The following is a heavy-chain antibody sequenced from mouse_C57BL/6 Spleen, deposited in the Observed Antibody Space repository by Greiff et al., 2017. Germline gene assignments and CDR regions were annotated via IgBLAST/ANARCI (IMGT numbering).Heavy chain of an antibody. Sequence: QVQLKESGPELVKPGASVKISCKASGYAFSSSWMNWVKQRPGKGLEWIGRIYPGDGDTNYNGKFKGKATLTVDKSSSTAYMQLRSLTAEDSAVYACERHERATTERHAMDYWGQGTSVTVSS. D-gene: IGHD1-1*01. CDR1: GYAFSSSW. CDR3: ERHERATTERHAMDY. CDR2: IYPGDGDT. V-gene: IGHV1-82*01. J-gene: IGHJ4*01.